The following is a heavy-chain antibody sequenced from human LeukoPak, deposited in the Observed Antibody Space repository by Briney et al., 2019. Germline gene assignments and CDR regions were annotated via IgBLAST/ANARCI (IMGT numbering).Heavy chain of an antibody. J-gene: IGHJ4*02. CDR2: ISAYNGNT. CDR1: GYTFTSYG. CDR3: ARNPGRIAVTHFDY. D-gene: IGHD6-19*01. V-gene: IGHV1-18*01. Sequence: ASVKVFCKASGYTFTSYGISWVRQAPGQGLEWMGWISAYNGNTNYAQKLQGRVTMTTDTSTSTAYMELRSLRSDDTAVYYCARNPGRIAVTHFDYWGQGTLVTVSS.